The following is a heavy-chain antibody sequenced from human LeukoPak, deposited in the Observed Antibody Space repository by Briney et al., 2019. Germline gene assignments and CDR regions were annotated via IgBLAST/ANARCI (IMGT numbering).Heavy chain of an antibody. Sequence: PSGTPSLTCTVSGGSVSSGGYYRSWIRPPPRKGLEWIGYIYFSGGTNYNTSLKSRVSTSLYRSKKKFSLKLSSVTAPDTAVFFCARVVGPTTHYSGSPGTFFDYWGQGPLVTVSS. D-gene: IGHD3-10*01. J-gene: IGHJ4*02. V-gene: IGHV4-61*08. CDR3: ARVVGPTTHYSGSPGTFFDY. CDR2: IYFSGGT. CDR1: GGSVSSGGYY.